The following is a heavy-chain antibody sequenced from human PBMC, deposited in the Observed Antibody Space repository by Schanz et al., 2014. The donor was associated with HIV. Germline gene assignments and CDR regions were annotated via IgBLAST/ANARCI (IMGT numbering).Heavy chain of an antibody. J-gene: IGHJ5*01. CDR2: IKPNSGET. D-gene: IGHD2-2*01. Sequence: QVQLLQSGLEVKKPGASVKASCKASGYTFTNYAITWVRQAPGQGLEWMGWIKPNSGETRFARKFQGRITMTRDTSINTAYMDLSRLRYDDTAVYYCTRSRYELHWLDSWGQGTLVTVSS. CDR1: GYTFTNYA. CDR3: TRSRYELHWLDS. V-gene: IGHV1-2*02.